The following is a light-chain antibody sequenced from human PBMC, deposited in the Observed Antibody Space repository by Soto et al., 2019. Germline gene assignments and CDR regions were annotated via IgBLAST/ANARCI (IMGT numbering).Light chain of an antibody. CDR2: EVT. V-gene: IGLV2-14*01. CDR3: SSYTTSSTLEV. CDR1: SSDIGIYKY. Sequence: QSALTQPASVSGSPGQSIAISCTGSSSDIGIYKYVSWYQQHPGKVPKLIIYEVTNRPSGVSNRFSGSKSGNTASLTISGLQAEDEADYYCSSYTTSSTLEVFGTGTKLTVL. J-gene: IGLJ1*01.